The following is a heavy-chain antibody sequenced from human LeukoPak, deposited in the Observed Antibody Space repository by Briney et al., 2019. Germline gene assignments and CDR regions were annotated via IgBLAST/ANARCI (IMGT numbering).Heavy chain of an antibody. V-gene: IGHV4-38-2*02. Sequence: SETLSLTCTVSGYSISSGYYWGWIRQPPGKGLEWIGSIYHSGSTYYNPSLKSRVTISVDTSKNQFSLKLSSVTAADTAVYYCASSSGSGSYYKNWGQGTLVTVSS. D-gene: IGHD3-10*01. CDR2: IYHSGST. CDR3: ASSSGSGSYYKN. J-gene: IGHJ4*02. CDR1: GYSISSGYY.